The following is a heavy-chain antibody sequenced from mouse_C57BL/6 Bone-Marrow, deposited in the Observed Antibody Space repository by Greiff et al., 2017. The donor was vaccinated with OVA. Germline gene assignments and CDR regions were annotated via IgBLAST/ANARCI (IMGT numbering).Heavy chain of an antibody. V-gene: IGHV1-69*01. CDR2: IDPSDSYT. CDR1: GYTFTSYW. D-gene: IGHD2-2*01. CDR3: ARSIYYGYPYWYFDV. J-gene: IGHJ1*03. Sequence: VQLQQPGAELVMPGASVKLSCKASGYTFTSYWMHWVKQRPGQGLEWIGEIDPSDSYTNYNQKFKGKSTLTVDKSSSTAYMQLSSLTSEDSAVYYCARSIYYGYPYWYFDVWGTGTTVTVSS.